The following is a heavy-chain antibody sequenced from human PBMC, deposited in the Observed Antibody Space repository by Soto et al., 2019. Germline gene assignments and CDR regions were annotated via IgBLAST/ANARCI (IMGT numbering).Heavy chain of an antibody. V-gene: IGHV1-69*13. Sequence: ASVKVSCKASGGTFSSYAINWVRQAPGQGLEWMGGIIPIFGTANYAQKFQGRVAITADESTSTAYMELSSLRSEDTAVYYCASRHTGGVGAIELGYYYYGMDVWGQGTTVTVSS. CDR3: ASRHTGGVGAIELGYYYYGMDV. CDR1: GGTFSSYA. D-gene: IGHD2-8*02. CDR2: IIPIFGTA. J-gene: IGHJ6*02.